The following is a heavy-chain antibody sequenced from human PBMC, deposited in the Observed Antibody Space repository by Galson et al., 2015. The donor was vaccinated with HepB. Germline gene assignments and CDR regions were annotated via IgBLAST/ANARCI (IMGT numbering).Heavy chain of an antibody. D-gene: IGHD4-23*01. CDR2: ISRGATYI. V-gene: IGHV3-21*01. CDR1: GFTFSSYT. J-gene: IGHJ6*02. Sequence: SLRLSCAASGFTFSSYTINWVRQVPGRGLEWVPSISRGATYIWYADSLKGRFTISRDDAKNSVFLQMSSLRAEDTAIYYCARVPTPNSLPPHGMDVWGQGTTVIVSS. CDR3: ARVPTPNSLPPHGMDV.